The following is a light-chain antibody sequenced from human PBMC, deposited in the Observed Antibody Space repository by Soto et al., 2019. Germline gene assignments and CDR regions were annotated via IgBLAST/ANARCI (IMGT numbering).Light chain of an antibody. CDR2: GIS. CDR3: QQYGSSPT. Sequence: EIVLTQSPATLSLSPGERATLSCRASRSVSADFLAWYQQTPGQAPRLLIYGISSRATGIPDRFSGSGSGTDFTLTISRVEPEDCGVYYCQQYGSSPTFGQGTKVDIK. J-gene: IGKJ1*01. CDR1: RSVSADF. V-gene: IGKV3-20*01.